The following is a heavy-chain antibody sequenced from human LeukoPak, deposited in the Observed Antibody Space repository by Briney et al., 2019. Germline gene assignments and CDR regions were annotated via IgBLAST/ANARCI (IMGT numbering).Heavy chain of an antibody. CDR2: ICYSGST. V-gene: IGHV4-31*03. Sequence: SQTLSLTCTVSGGSISSGGYYWSWIRQHPGKGLEWIGYICYSGSTYYNPSLKSRVTISVDTSKNQFSLKLSSVTAADTAVYYCARMYYYDSSGYYYHAFDIWGQGTMVTVSS. J-gene: IGHJ3*02. CDR1: GGSISSGGYY. CDR3: ARMYYYDSSGYYYHAFDI. D-gene: IGHD3-22*01.